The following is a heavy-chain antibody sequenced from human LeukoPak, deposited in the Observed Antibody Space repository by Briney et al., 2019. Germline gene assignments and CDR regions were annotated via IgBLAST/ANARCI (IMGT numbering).Heavy chain of an antibody. D-gene: IGHD2-2*01. Sequence: GRSLRLSCAASGFTFSIFAMHWVRQAPGKGLEWVAVISYDGSNKYYADSVKGRFTISRDNSKNTVYVQMNSLRAEDTAMYYCARGPLAREPAAIDYWGQGTLVTVSS. J-gene: IGHJ4*02. CDR2: ISYDGSNK. V-gene: IGHV3-30*04. CDR3: ARGPLAREPAAIDY. CDR1: GFTFSIFA.